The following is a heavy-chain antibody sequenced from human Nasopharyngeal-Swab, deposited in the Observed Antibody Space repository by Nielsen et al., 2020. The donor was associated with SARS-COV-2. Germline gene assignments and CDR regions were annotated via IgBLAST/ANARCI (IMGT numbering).Heavy chain of an antibody. J-gene: IGHJ4*02. Sequence: GGSLRLSCAASGFTFSSYSMNWVRQAPGKGLEWVSSISSSSYIYHADSVKGRFTISRDNAKNSLYLQMNSLRAEDTAVYYCARAKLHSGSFDFWGQGTLVTVSS. CDR2: ISSSSYI. D-gene: IGHD1-26*01. CDR1: GFTFSSYS. CDR3: ARAKLHSGSFDF. V-gene: IGHV3-21*01.